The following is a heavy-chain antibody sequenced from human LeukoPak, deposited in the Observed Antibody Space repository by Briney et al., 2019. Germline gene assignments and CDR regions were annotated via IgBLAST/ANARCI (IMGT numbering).Heavy chain of an antibody. Sequence: SATLSLTCAVYGGSFSGYYWSWIRQPPGKGLEWIGEINHSGSSNYNPSLKSRVTISIDTSKNQFSLKLTSVIAADTALYYCARAGWFGELYGPLDFWGQGTLVTVSS. V-gene: IGHV4-34*01. D-gene: IGHD3-10*01. CDR1: GGSFSGYY. CDR2: INHSGSS. CDR3: ARAGWFGELYGPLDF. J-gene: IGHJ4*02.